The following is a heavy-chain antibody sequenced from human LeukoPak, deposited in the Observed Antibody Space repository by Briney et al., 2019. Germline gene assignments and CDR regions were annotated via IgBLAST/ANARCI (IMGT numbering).Heavy chain of an antibody. J-gene: IGHJ4*02. V-gene: IGHV4-4*07. CDR1: GASISSNY. Sequence: SETLCLTCTVSGASISSNYSSWIRQPAGKGLEWIGRIYTSGRTNYNPSLKSRVTMSVDTSKNQFSLKLSSVTAADTAVYYCAREPGGAAPLDYWGQGTLVTVSS. D-gene: IGHD6-13*01. CDR3: AREPGGAAPLDY. CDR2: IYTSGRT.